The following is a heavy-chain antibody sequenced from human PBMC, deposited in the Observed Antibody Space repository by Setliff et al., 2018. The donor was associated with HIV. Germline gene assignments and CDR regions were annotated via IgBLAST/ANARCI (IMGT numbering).Heavy chain of an antibody. D-gene: IGHD4-17*01. CDR1: GFSFSNFA. CDR3: VKGAPDYDTDPFYYYFYMHV. V-gene: IGHV3-23*03. J-gene: IGHJ6*03. CDR2: IYGGGSYT. Sequence: PGGSLRLSCAASGFSFSNFAMSWVRQTPGKGLELVSAIYGGGSYTYYADSVKGRFTISRDNSQNTLYLQMNGLRVEDAAVYYCVKGAPDYDTDPFYYYFYMHVWGKGTTVTV.